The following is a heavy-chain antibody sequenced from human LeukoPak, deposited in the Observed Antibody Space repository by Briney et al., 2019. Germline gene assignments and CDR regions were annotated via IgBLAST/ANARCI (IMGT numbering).Heavy chain of an antibody. J-gene: IGHJ4*02. CDR1: GFTFSSYS. Sequence: PGGSLRLSCAASGFTFSSYSMNWVRQAPGKGLEWVSSISSSGSYIYYADSVKGRFTISRDNAKNSLYLQMNSLRAEDTAVYYCARDAVTVPTQIDYWGQGTLVTVSS. CDR2: ISSSGSYI. D-gene: IGHD4-17*01. V-gene: IGHV3-21*01. CDR3: ARDAVTVPTQIDY.